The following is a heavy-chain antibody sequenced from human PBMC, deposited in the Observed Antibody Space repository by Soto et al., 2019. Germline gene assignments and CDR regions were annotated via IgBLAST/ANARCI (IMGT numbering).Heavy chain of an antibody. Sequence: EVQLLESGGGLVLPGGSLRLSCAASGFIFSDYSMSWVRQEPGKGLEWVSGISGRGGSTYYADSVKGRFTISRDSSRNTLFLQMNSLRAEDTALYFCARSSGDTWEQYYFDYWGQGTLVPVSS. CDR1: GFIFSDYS. V-gene: IGHV3-23*01. D-gene: IGHD1-1*01. J-gene: IGHJ4*02. CDR2: ISGRGGST. CDR3: ARSSGDTWEQYYFDY.